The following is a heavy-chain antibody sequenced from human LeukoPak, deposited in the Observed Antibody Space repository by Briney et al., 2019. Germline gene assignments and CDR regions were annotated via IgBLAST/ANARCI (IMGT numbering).Heavy chain of an antibody. J-gene: IGHJ4*02. Sequence: GGSLRLSCVAPGFSVSNNYMRWVRQPPGKGLEWVSLIYSGGDISYADSVQGRLTISRDNSKNTLYLQMNSLRAEDTAVYYCAREIYGDYGRFDYWGQGTLVTVSS. CDR3: AREIYGDYGRFDY. V-gene: IGHV3-66*01. CDR1: GFSVSNNY. CDR2: IYSGGDI. D-gene: IGHD4-17*01.